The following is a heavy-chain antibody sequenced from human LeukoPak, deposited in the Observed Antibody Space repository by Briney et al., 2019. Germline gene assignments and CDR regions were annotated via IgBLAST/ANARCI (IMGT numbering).Heavy chain of an antibody. V-gene: IGHV4-59*12. J-gene: IGHJ5*02. CDR2: IYYSGST. CDR1: GGSISSYY. Sequence: SETLSLTCTVSGGSISSYYWSWIRQPPGKGLEWIGYIYYSGSTNYNPSLKSRVTISVDTSKNQFSLKLSSVTAADTAVYYCARPGRMGYYSNWFDPWGQGTLVTVSS. CDR3: ARPGRMGYYSNWFDP. D-gene: IGHD3-22*01.